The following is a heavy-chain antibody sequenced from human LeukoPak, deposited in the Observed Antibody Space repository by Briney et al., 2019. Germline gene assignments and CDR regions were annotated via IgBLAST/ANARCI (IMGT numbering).Heavy chain of an antibody. CDR2: ISGDGTRT. J-gene: IGHJ4*02. CDR3: AKWPEGAMDYFDY. Sequence: GGSLRLSCAASGFSFSSYAMTWARQAPVKGLEWVSAISGDGTRTYYADSVKGRFTISRDNSTNTLYLEMSSLRVEDTAIYYCAKWPEGAMDYFDYWGQGTLVTVSS. D-gene: IGHD3-16*01. CDR1: GFSFSSYA. V-gene: IGHV3-23*01.